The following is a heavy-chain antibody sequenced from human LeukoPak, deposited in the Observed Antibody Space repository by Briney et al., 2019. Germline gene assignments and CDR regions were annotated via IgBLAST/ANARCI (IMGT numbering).Heavy chain of an antibody. J-gene: IGHJ4*02. CDR1: GFTFSSYW. CDR3: VRAVASNYGNLNY. CDR2: ISTDGRIT. D-gene: IGHD3-10*01. V-gene: IGHV3-74*01. Sequence: GSLRLSCAASGFTFSSYWMQWVRQAPGEGLVWVSRISTDGRITDYADSVKGRFTISRDNAKNTLDLQMNSLRVEDTAVYYCVRAVASNYGNLNYWGQGTLVTFSS.